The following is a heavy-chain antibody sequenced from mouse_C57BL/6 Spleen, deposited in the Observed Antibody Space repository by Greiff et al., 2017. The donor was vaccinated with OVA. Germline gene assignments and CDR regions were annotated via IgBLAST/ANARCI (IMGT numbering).Heavy chain of an antibody. J-gene: IGHJ1*03. V-gene: IGHV1-64*01. Sequence: QVQLQQSGAELVKPGASVKLSCKASGYTFTSYWMHWVKQRPGQGLEWIGMIHPNSGSTNYNEKFKSKATLTVDKSSSTAYMQLSSLTSEDSAVYYCARSPIYYDYAWYFDVWGTGTTVTVSS. D-gene: IGHD2-4*01. CDR3: ARSPIYYDYAWYFDV. CDR2: IHPNSGST. CDR1: GYTFTSYW.